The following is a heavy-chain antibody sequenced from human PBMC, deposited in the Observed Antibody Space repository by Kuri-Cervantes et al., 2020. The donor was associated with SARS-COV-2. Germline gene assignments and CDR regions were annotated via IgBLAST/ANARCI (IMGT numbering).Heavy chain of an antibody. CDR3: AKDRETTWYYGMDV. D-gene: IGHD1-14*01. CDR1: GFTFSSYG. CDR2: ISYDGSNK. Sequence: GGSLRLSCAASGFTFSSYGMHWVRQAPGKGLEWVAVISYDGSNKYYADSVKGRFTISRDNSKNTLYLQINSLRAEDTAVYYCAKDRETTWYYGMDVWGQGTTVTVSS. V-gene: IGHV3-30*18. J-gene: IGHJ6*02.